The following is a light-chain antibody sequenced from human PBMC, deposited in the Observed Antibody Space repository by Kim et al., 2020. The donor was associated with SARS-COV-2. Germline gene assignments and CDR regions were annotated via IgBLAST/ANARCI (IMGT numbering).Light chain of an antibody. CDR1: QSVSKN. Sequence: SVSQGERATLACSASQSVSKNLTWYQHEYGQAPRLLIYGASTRATDIRARFSGSGSTTEFTLSISSLQSEDFTVYCCQQYQSWPIFGQGTRLGIK. J-gene: IGKJ5*01. CDR2: GAS. CDR3: QQYQSWPI. V-gene: IGKV3-15*01.